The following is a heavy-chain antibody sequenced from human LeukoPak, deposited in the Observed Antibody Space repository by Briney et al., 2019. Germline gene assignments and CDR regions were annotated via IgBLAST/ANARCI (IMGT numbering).Heavy chain of an antibody. J-gene: IGHJ6*03. Sequence: SETLSLTCAVYGGSFSGYYWSWIRQPPGKGLEWIGEINHSGSTNYNPSLKSRVTISVDTSKNQFSLKLSSVTAADTAVYYCARGGNYYDNYYCMDVWGKGTTVTVSS. D-gene: IGHD3-22*01. CDR2: INHSGST. V-gene: IGHV4-34*01. CDR1: GGSFSGYY. CDR3: ARGGNYYDNYYCMDV.